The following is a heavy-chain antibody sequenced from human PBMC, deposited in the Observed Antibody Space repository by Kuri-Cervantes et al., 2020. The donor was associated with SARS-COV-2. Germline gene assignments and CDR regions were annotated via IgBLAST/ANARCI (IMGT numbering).Heavy chain of an antibody. CDR2: IYYSGST. CDR1: GGSISSYY. V-gene: IGHV4-59*12. CDR3: AREEGIAAAGTGY. D-gene: IGHD6-13*01. J-gene: IGHJ4*02. Sequence: GSLRLSCTVSGGSISSYYWSWIRQPPGKGLEWIGYIYYSGSTNYNPSLKSRVTISVDTSKNQFSLKLSSVTAADTAVYYCAREEGIAAAGTGYWGQGTLVTVSS.